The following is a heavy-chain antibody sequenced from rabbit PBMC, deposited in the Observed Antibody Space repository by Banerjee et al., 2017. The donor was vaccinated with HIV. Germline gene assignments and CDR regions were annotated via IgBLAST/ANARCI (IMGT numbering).Heavy chain of an antibody. D-gene: IGHD1-1*01. CDR3: ARDRSGYDL. CDR2: IVTDNGNT. CDR1: GFTISSSYW. V-gene: IGHV1S45*01. J-gene: IGHJ3*01. Sequence: QEQLEESGGDLVKPGASLTLTCTASGFTISSSYWICWVRQAPGKGLEWIGCIVTDNGNTYYASWAKGRFTISKTSSTTVTLQMTTLTVADTATYFCARDRSGYDLWGQGTLVTVS.